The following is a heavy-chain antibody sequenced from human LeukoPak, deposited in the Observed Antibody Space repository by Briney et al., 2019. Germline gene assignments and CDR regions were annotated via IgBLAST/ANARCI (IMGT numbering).Heavy chain of an antibody. CDR1: GVSISSYH. Sequence: SETLSLTCTVSGVSISSYHWSWIRQPPGKGLEWIGYIYYSGSTNYNPSLKSRLTISVDTSKTQFSLKLSSVTAADTAVYYCARSQYYNDKAFDIWGQGTMVTVSS. CDR2: IYYSGST. CDR3: ARSQYYNDKAFDI. J-gene: IGHJ3*02. D-gene: IGHD3-22*01. V-gene: IGHV4-59*08.